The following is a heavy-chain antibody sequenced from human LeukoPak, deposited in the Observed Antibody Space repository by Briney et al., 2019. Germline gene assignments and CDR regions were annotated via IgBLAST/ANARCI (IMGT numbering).Heavy chain of an antibody. V-gene: IGHV3-11*01. CDR2: ISSSGSTI. CDR1: GFTFSDYY. CDR3: ARVLTIGFGEPSFDP. J-gene: IGHJ5*02. Sequence: PGGSLRLSCAASGFTFSDYYMSWIRQAPGKGLEWVSYISSSGSTIYYADSVKGRFTISRDNAKNSLYLQMNSLRAEDTAEYYCARVLTIGFGEPSFDPWGQGTLVTVSS. D-gene: IGHD3-10*01.